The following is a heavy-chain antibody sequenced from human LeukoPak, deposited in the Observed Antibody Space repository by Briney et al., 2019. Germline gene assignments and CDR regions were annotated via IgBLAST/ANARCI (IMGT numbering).Heavy chain of an antibody. CDR2: IYYSGST. CDR1: GGSISSYY. CDR3: ARQGGGFWYFDL. V-gene: IGHV4-59*08. Sequence: SETLSLTCTVSGGSISSYYWSWIRQPPGKGLEWIGYIYYSGSTNYNPSLKSRVTIPVDTSKNQFSLKLSSVAAADTAVYYCARQGGGFWYFDLWGRGTLVTVSS. J-gene: IGHJ2*01. D-gene: IGHD6-25*01.